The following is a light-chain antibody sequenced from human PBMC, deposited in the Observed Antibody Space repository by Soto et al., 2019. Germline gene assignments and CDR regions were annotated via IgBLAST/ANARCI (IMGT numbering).Light chain of an antibody. V-gene: IGLV4-69*01. CDR1: SGHSSYA. CDR3: QTWGTGIHV. CDR2: LNSDGSH. J-gene: IGLJ1*01. Sequence: QLVLTQSPSASASLGASVKLTCTLSSGHSSYAIAWHQQQPEKGPRYLMKLNSDGSHSKGDGIPDRFSDSSSGAERYLIISSLQSEDEADYYCQTWGTGIHVFGTGTKLTVL.